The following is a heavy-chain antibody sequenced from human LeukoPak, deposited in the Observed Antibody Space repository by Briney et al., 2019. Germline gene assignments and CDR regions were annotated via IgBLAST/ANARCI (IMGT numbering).Heavy chain of an antibody. V-gene: IGHV3-30*02. Sequence: GGSLRLSCAASGFTFSSYGMHWVRQAPGKGLEWVAFIRYDGSNKYYADSVKGRFTISRDNSKNTLYLQMNSLRAEDTAVYYCAKDHDSSGYYYDYFDYWGQGTLVTVSS. D-gene: IGHD3-22*01. CDR3: AKDHDSSGYYYDYFDY. CDR1: GFTFSSYG. J-gene: IGHJ4*02. CDR2: IRYDGSNK.